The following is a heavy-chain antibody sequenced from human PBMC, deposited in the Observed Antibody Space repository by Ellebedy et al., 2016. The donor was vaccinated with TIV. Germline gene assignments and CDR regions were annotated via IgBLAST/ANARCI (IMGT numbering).Heavy chain of an antibody. V-gene: IGHV3-11*04. D-gene: IGHD6-25*01. J-gene: IGHJ4*02. CDR3: ARDHRRLFDY. CDR1: GFTFSDYY. Sequence: GGSLRLSCAASGFTFSDYYMSWIRQAPGKGLEWVSYISSSSSTIYYADSVKGRFTVSRDNAKNSLYLQMNSLRDEDTAVYCCARDHRRLFDYWGQGTLVIVSS. CDR2: ISSSSSTI.